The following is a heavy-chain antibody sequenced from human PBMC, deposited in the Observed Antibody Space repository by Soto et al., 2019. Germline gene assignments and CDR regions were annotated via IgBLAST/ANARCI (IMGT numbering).Heavy chain of an antibody. CDR1: GGTFSSYA. CDR3: ASAWGPSYYYGMDV. J-gene: IGHJ6*02. V-gene: IGHV1-69*12. D-gene: IGHD3-16*01. Sequence: QVQLVQSGAEVKKPGSSVKVSCKASGGTFSSYAISWVRQAPGQGLEWMGGIIPIFGTADYAQKFQCRVAITADASTSTAYMELSSLRSEDTAVYYFASAWGPSYYYGMDVWGQGTTVTVSS. CDR2: IIPIFGTA.